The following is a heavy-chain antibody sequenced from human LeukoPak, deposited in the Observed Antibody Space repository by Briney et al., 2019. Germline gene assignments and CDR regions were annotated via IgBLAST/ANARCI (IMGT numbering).Heavy chain of an antibody. V-gene: IGHV7-4-1*02. CDR2: INTNTGNP. Sequence: ASVKVSCKASGYTFTSYAISWVRQAPGQGLEWMGWINTNTGNPTYAQGFTGRFVFSLDTSVSTAYLQISSLKAEDTAVYYCARDFYSSRTTGFDYWGQGTLVTVSS. D-gene: IGHD6-13*01. CDR3: ARDFYSSRTTGFDY. CDR1: GYTFTSYA. J-gene: IGHJ4*02.